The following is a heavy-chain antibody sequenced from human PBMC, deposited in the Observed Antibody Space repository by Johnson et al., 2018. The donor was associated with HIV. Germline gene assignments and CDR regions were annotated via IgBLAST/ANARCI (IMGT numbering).Heavy chain of an antibody. J-gene: IGHJ3*02. CDR3: ATASYYYLDSSAYYSHAFDI. CDR1: GFTVSSNY. D-gene: IGHD3-22*01. CDR2: IYSGGST. Sequence: VQLVESGGGLVQPGGSLRLSCAASGFTVSSNYMSWVRQAPGKGLEWVSVIYSGGSTYYAGSVKGRFTISRDNSKNTLYLHIGSLRAEETALYYCATASYYYLDSSAYYSHAFDIWGQGTMVTVSS. V-gene: IGHV3-66*01.